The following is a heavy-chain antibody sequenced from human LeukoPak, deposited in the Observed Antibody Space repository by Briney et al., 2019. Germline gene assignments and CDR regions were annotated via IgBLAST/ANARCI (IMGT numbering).Heavy chain of an antibody. Sequence: PGGSLRLSCAASGFTFSSYAMSWVRQAPGKGLEWVSAISGSGGSTYYADSVKGRFTISRDNSKNTLYLQMNSLGAEDTAVYYCAKDLGKTDYYDSSGYYYGDAFDIWGQGTMVTVSS. V-gene: IGHV3-23*01. CDR3: AKDLGKTDYYDSSGYYYGDAFDI. CDR1: GFTFSSYA. J-gene: IGHJ3*02. D-gene: IGHD3-22*01. CDR2: ISGSGGST.